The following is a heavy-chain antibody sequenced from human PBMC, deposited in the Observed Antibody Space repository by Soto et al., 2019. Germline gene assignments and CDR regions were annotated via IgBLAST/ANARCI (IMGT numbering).Heavy chain of an antibody. V-gene: IGHV3-23*01. D-gene: IGHD6-6*01. CDR2: ISGSTGTT. CDR3: AKVIVLGASTLEY. J-gene: IGHJ4*02. CDR1: GFMFNHYA. Sequence: EQVLESGGGLVQPGGYLRLSCEASGFMFNHYAMAWVRQTPGKGLEWVSVISGSTGTTYYADSVKGRFTISRDNSNNTVYLQMNSLRVEDSALYSCAKVIVLGASTLEYWGPGTRVTVSS.